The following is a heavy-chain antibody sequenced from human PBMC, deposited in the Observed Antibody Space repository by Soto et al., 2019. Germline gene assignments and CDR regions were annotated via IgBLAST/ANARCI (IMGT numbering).Heavy chain of an antibody. V-gene: IGHV3-66*01. CDR3: ARDPGDRNGVSV. J-gene: IGHJ6*02. CDR2: IYSGGST. D-gene: IGHD1-26*01. CDR1: GFTVSSDY. Sequence: EVQVVESGGGLVQPGGSLRLSCAASGFTVSSDYMSWVRQAPGKGLEWVSVIYSGGSTYYADSVKGRFTISRDNSKQTLYLQMNSLRAEDTAVYYCARDPGDRNGVSVWGQGTTVTVSS.